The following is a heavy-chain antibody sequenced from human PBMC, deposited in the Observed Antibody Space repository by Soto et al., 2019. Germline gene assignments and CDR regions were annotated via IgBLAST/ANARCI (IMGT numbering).Heavy chain of an antibody. V-gene: IGHV4-39*01. D-gene: IGHD6-13*01. CDR2: MYYSGST. Sequence: QLQLQDSGPGLVKTSETLSLTCTVSGGSISSSSYYWGWIRQPPGQGLVWVGSMYYSGSTYYNPSLKSRVTISVDTSKNQFSLKLSSVTAADTAVYYCASRAAAGTWGVHYYYGMDVWGQGTTVTVSS. CDR3: ASRAAAGTWGVHYYYGMDV. CDR1: GGSISSSSYY. J-gene: IGHJ6*02.